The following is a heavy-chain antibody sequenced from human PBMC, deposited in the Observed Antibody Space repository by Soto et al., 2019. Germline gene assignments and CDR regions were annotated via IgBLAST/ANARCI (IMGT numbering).Heavy chain of an antibody. D-gene: IGHD3-22*01. V-gene: IGHV1-3*01. CDR2: INAGNGNT. CDR3: ARRYYDSSGHPVGLDY. Sequence: ASVKVSCKASGYTFTSYAMHWVRQAPGQRLEWMGWINAGNGNTKYSQKFQGRVTITRDTSASTAYMELSSLRSEDTAVYYCARRYYDSSGHPVGLDYWGQGTLVTVSS. J-gene: IGHJ4*02. CDR1: GYTFTSYA.